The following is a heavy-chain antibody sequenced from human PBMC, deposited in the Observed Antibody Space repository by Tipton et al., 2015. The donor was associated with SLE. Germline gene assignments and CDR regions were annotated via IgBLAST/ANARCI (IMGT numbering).Heavy chain of an antibody. J-gene: IGHJ4*02. V-gene: IGHV1-18*01. CDR1: GYTFTSYG. CDR3: ARARPNMITFGGEENY. Sequence: QSGPEVKKPGASVKVSCKASGYTFTSYGISWVRQAPGQGLEWMGWISAYNGNTNYAQKLQGRVTMTTDTSTSTAYMELRSLRSDDTAVYYCARARPNMITFGGEENYWGQGTLVTVSS. CDR2: ISAYNGNT. D-gene: IGHD3-16*01.